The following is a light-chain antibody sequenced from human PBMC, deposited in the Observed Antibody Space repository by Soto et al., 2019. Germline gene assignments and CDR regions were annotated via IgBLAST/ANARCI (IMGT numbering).Light chain of an antibody. CDR1: SSDVGGYNY. CDR3: SSYTSSRTIVV. Sequence: QSALTQPASVSGSPGQSITISCTGTSSDVGGYNYVSWYQQHPGKAPKLMIYDVSNRPSGVSNRFSGSKSGNTASLTNSGLQAEDEADYYCSSYTSSRTIVVFGGGTKLTVL. V-gene: IGLV2-14*01. CDR2: DVS. J-gene: IGLJ2*01.